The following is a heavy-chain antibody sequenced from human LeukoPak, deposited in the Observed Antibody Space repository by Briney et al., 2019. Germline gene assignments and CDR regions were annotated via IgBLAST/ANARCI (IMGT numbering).Heavy chain of an antibody. J-gene: IGHJ5*02. CDR1: GYTFTGYY. CDR2: INPNSGGT. V-gene: IGHV1-2*02. CDR3: ASDCSGGSCTNWFDP. D-gene: IGHD2-15*01. Sequence: ASVKVSCKASGYTFTGYYMHWVRQAPGQGLEWMGWINPNSGGTNYAQKFQGRVTMTRDTSISTAYMELSRLRSDDTAVYYCASDCSGGSCTNWFDPWGQGTLVTVSS.